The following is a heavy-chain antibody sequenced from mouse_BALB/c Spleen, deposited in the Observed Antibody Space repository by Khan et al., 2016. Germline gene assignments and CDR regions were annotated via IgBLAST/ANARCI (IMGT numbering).Heavy chain of an antibody. D-gene: IGHD1-1*01. Sequence: QIQLVQSGPELKKPGETVKISCKASGYTFTNYGMNWVKQAPGKGLKWMGWLNTNTGEPTFAEEFKGRFAFSLETYANTAYLQINNLKNEDTATYFCAEDYYGSNCFAYCGQWTLVTVSA. CDR1: GYTFTNYG. CDR3: AEDYYGSNCFAY. J-gene: IGHJ3*01. CDR2: LNTNTGEP. V-gene: IGHV9-3*02.